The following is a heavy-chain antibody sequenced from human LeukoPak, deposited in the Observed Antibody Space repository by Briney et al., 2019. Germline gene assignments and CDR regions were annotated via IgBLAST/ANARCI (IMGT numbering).Heavy chain of an antibody. Sequence: GASVKVSCKASGYTFTGYYMHWVRQAPGQGLEWMGWINPNSGGTNYAQKFQGRVTMTRDTSISTAYMELSRLRSDDTAVYYCARDSSGWYFDYYYYYYMDVWGKGTTVTISS. CDR2: INPNSGGT. J-gene: IGHJ6*03. CDR1: GYTFTGYY. V-gene: IGHV1-2*02. D-gene: IGHD6-19*01. CDR3: ARDSSGWYFDYYYYYYMDV.